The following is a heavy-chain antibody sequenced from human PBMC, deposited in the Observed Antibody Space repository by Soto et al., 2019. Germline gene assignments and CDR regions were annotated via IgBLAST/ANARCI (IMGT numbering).Heavy chain of an antibody. V-gene: IGHV1-2*04. J-gene: IGHJ4*02. Sequence: ASVKVSCKASGYTFTGYYMHWVRQAPGQGLEWMGWINPNSGGTNYAQKFQGWVTMTRDTSISTAYMELSRLRSDDTAVYYCATGPLHYDILTGLSYWGQGTLVTVSS. CDR3: ATGPLHYDILTGLSY. D-gene: IGHD3-9*01. CDR1: GYTFTGYY. CDR2: INPNSGGT.